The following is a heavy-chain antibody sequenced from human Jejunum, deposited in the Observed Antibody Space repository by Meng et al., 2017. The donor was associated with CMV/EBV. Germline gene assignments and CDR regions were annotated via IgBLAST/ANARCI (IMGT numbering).Heavy chain of an antibody. V-gene: IGHV1-8*01. CDR2: MNPSRGIT. J-gene: IGHJ4*02. Sequence: QAQLVQSGTEVKKPGASVKVSCKASGYTFTSLDINWVRQATGQGPEWMGWMNPSRGITAYAQKFQGRVTMTRDTSIDTAYMELTSLKSEDTAIYYCARGIEAGLDYWGQGTLVTSPQ. CDR1: GYTFTSLD. D-gene: IGHD5-12*01. CDR3: ARGIEAGLDY.